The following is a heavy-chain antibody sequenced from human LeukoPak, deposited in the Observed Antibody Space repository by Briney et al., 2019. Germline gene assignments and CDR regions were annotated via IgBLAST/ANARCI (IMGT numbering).Heavy chain of an antibody. CDR3: ATSYSSWYLQFDY. CDR1: GGSVSSYY. J-gene: IGHJ4*02. Sequence: SETLSLTCTVSGGSVSSYYWSWIRQPPGKGLEWIGYIYYSGSTNCNPSLKSRVTISVDTSKNQFSLKLSSVTAAGTAVYYCATSYSSWYLQFDYWGQGTLVTVSS. V-gene: IGHV4-59*02. D-gene: IGHD6-13*01. CDR2: IYYSGST.